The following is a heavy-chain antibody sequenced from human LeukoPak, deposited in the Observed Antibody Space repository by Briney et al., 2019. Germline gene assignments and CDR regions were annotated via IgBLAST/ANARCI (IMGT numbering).Heavy chain of an antibody. Sequence: GGSLRLSCAASGFTFSSYEMNWVRQAPGKGPEWVSYISSSGSTIYYADSVKGRFTISRDNSKNTLYLQMNSLRAEDTAVYYCARGRTHRYYYDSSGYYGGAFDIWGQGTMVTVSS. CDR3: ARGRTHRYYYDSSGYYGGAFDI. CDR1: GFTFSSYE. D-gene: IGHD3-22*01. J-gene: IGHJ3*02. CDR2: ISSSGSTI. V-gene: IGHV3-48*03.